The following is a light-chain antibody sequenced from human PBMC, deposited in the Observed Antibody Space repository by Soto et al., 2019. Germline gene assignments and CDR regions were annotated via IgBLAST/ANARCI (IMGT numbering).Light chain of an antibody. Sequence: DIQMTQSPSTLSASVGDRVTITCRASQSISGWLAWFQQKPGKAPKLLIYDASTLESGVPSRFSGSGSGTQFTITISSLQPDDFAPYFCQQYSSYSLYTFGQGTKLEI. J-gene: IGKJ2*01. CDR1: QSISGW. CDR3: QQYSSYSLYT. CDR2: DAS. V-gene: IGKV1-5*01.